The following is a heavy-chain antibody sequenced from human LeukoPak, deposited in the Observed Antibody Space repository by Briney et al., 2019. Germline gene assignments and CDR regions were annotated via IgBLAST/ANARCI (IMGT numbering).Heavy chain of an antibody. CDR1: GGSISSGSYY. V-gene: IGHV4-61*02. CDR3: AGDPGYCTNGVCSDYFDY. D-gene: IGHD2-8*01. Sequence: SQTLSLTCTVSGGSISSGSYYWSWIRQPAGKGLEWIGRIYTSGSTNYNPSLKSRVTISVDTSKNQFSLKLSSVTAADTAVYYCAGDPGYCTNGVCSDYFDYWGQGTLVTVSS. J-gene: IGHJ4*02. CDR2: IYTSGST.